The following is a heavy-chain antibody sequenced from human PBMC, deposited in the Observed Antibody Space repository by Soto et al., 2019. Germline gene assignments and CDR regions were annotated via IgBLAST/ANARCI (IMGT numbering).Heavy chain of an antibody. V-gene: IGHV3-13*01. CDR2: IGTAGDT. CDR3: ARRIAAAGVHYYGMDV. CDR1: GFTFSSYD. D-gene: IGHD6-13*01. Sequence: GGSLRLSCAASGFTFSSYDMHWVRQATGKGLEWVSDIGTAGDTYYPGSVKGRFTISRENAKNSLYLQMNSLRAEDTAVYYCARRIAAAGVHYYGMDVWGQGTTVTVSS. J-gene: IGHJ6*02.